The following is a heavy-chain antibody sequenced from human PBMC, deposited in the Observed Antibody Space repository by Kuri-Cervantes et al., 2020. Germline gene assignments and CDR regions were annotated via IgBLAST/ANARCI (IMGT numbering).Heavy chain of an antibody. D-gene: IGHD6-19*01. V-gene: IGHV4-34*08. CDR2: INHSGST. J-gene: IGHJ5*02. Sequence: GSLRLSCTASGFTFGDYAMSWVRQPPGKGLEWIGEINHSGSTNYNPSLKSRVTISVDTSKNQFSLKLSSVTAADTAVYYCAKQWLDLWGQGTLVTVSS. CDR3: AKQWLDL. CDR1: GFTFGDYA.